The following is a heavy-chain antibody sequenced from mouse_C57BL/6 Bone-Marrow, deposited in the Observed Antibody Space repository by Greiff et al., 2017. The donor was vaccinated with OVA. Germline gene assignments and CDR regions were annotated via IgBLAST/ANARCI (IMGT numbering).Heavy chain of an antibody. CDR2: IDPSDSET. D-gene: IGHD1-1*01. V-gene: IGHV1-52*01. CDR3: AREGYYGSRTWFAY. Sequence: VQLQQPGAELVRPGSSVKLSCKASGYTFTSYWMHWVKQRPIQGLEWIGNIDPSDSETHYNQKFKDKATLTVDKSSSTAYMQLSSLTSEDSAVYYCAREGYYGSRTWFAYWGQGTLVTVSA. J-gene: IGHJ3*01. CDR1: GYTFTSYW.